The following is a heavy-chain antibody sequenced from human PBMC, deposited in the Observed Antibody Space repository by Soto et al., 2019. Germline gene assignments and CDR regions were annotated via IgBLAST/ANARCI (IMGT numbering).Heavy chain of an antibody. J-gene: IGHJ4*02. Sequence: GASVKVSCKASGYTFTSYGISWVRQAPGQGLEWMGWISAYNGNTNYAQKLQGRVTMTTDTSTSTAYMELRSLRSDDTAVYYCARAAGDIVLVPAAMDHLDYWGQGTLVTVSS. D-gene: IGHD2-2*01. CDR2: ISAYNGNT. CDR3: ARAAGDIVLVPAAMDHLDY. CDR1: GYTFTSYG. V-gene: IGHV1-18*01.